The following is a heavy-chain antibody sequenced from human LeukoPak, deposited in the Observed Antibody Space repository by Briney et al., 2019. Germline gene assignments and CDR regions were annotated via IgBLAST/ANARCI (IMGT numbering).Heavy chain of an antibody. Sequence: SETLSLTCAVSGDSISINTWWSWVRQPPGKGLEYIGEIYHSGSTNYNPSLKSRVTISLDKSKNQFSLKLSSVTAADTAVYYCARDVSGYYPYFDYWGQGTLVTVSS. CDR1: GDSISINTW. D-gene: IGHD3-22*01. J-gene: IGHJ4*02. CDR3: ARDVSGYYPYFDY. V-gene: IGHV4-4*02. CDR2: IYHSGST.